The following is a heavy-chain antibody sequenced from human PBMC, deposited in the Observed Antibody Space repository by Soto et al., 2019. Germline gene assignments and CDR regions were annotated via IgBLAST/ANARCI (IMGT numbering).Heavy chain of an antibody. V-gene: IGHV1-2*02. CDR2: INPNSVGT. CDR3: AREPATAKPEGVDF. Sequence: QVQLVQSGAEVRKPGASVKVSCKASGYTFSDYYIHWVRQAPGQGLEWMGWINPNSVGTKYAPKFQVGVTMTRATSIITAYMEVRRLRSGDTSVYYCAREPATAKPEGVDFLGQGTLVTFSS. J-gene: IGHJ4*02. D-gene: IGHD1-1*01. CDR1: GYTFSDYY.